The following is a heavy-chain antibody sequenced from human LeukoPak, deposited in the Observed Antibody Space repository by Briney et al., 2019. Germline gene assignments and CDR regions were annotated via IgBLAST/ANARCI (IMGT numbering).Heavy chain of an antibody. CDR3: ARLEAELSGSHGCGLDY. CDR2: ISAYNGNT. CDR1: GYTFTSYG. D-gene: IGHD1-26*01. J-gene: IGHJ4*02. V-gene: IGHV1-18*01. Sequence: GASVKVSCKASGYTFTSYGISWVRQAPGQGLEWMGWISAYNGNTNYAQKLQGRVTMTTDTSTSTAYMELRSLRSDDTAVYYCARLEAELSGSHGCGLDYWGQGTLVTVSS.